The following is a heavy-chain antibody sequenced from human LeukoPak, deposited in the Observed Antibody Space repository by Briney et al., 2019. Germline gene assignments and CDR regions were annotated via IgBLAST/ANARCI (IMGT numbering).Heavy chain of an antibody. CDR3: ARGNILTGYCFDF. CDR1: GGSITGYY. Sequence: SETLSLTCAVYGGSITGYYWSWIRQTPGRGLEWVGEIHYSGATSYNPSLKSRATISTDTSKNQFSLRLSSVTAADTAVYYCARGNILTGYCFDFWGQGALVTVSS. V-gene: IGHV4-34*01. J-gene: IGHJ4*02. D-gene: IGHD3-9*01. CDR2: IHYSGAT.